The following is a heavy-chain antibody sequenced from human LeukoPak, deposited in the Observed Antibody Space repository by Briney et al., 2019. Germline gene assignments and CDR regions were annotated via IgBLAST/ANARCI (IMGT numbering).Heavy chain of an antibody. J-gene: IGHJ4*02. Sequence: ASVKVSCKASGYTFTGYYMHWVRQAPGQGLEWMGWINPNSGGTNYAQKFQGRVTMTRDTSISTAYMELSRLRSDDTAVYYCARVATVTPEIDYWGQGTLVAVSS. D-gene: IGHD4-17*01. CDR2: INPNSGGT. CDR3: ARVATVTPEIDY. V-gene: IGHV1-2*02. CDR1: GYTFTGYY.